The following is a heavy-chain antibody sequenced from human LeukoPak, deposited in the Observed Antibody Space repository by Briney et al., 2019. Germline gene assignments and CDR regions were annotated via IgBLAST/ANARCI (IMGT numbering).Heavy chain of an antibody. CDR3: ARGNYYGSGSHYYYYMDV. CDR1: GGSISSYY. CDR2: IYYSGST. D-gene: IGHD3-10*01. V-gene: IGHV4-59*12. J-gene: IGHJ6*03. Sequence: SETLSLTCTVSGGSISSYYWSWIRQPPGKGLEWIGYIYYSGSTNYNPSLKSRVTISVDTSKNQFSLKLSSVTAADTAVYYCARGNYYGSGSHYYYYMDVWGKGTTVTVSS.